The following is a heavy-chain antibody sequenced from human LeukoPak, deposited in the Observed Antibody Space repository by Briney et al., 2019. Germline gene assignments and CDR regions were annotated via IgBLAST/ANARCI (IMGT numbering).Heavy chain of an antibody. CDR3: ARAPPGRDLLGGFDF. CDR2: ISRSSSCI. V-gene: IGHV3-21*01. D-gene: IGHD2-15*01. CDR1: GFTFSSYS. Sequence: GGSLRLSCAGSGFTFSSYSMNWVRQAPGKGLQWVSSISRSSSCIYYADSVKGRFTISRDNARNSLYLQMNSLRAEDTAVYYCARAPPGRDLLGGFDFWGQGIRVTVSS. J-gene: IGHJ4*02.